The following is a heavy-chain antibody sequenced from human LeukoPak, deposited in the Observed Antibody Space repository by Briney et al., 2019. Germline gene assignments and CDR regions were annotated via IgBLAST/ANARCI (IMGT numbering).Heavy chain of an antibody. V-gene: IGHV1-18*01. J-gene: IGHJ5*02. D-gene: IGHD2-8*02. CDR2: ISAYNGNT. CDR3: ARAGGPRNYQNGFDP. CDR1: GYTFTSYG. Sequence: ASVKLSCKASGYTFTSYGICWVRQAPGQGLEWMGWISAYNGNTNYAQKLQGRVTMTTDTSTSTAYMELRSLRSDDTAVYYCARAGGPRNYQNGFDPWGQGTLVTVSS.